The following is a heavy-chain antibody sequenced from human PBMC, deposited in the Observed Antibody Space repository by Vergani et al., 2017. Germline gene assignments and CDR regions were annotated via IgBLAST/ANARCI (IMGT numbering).Heavy chain of an antibody. CDR2: MFHTGEA. V-gene: IGHV4-38-2*02. Sequence: QIQLQESCPGLVKPSETLSLTCSVSGYSISRGFYWAWIRQTPEKGLEWIGGMFHTGEASNSPSLQSRVAFSMDTYKNQFSLPLTSVTAADTAVYFCGVIMVRSPQPDNWFDSWGRGTLVTVSS. J-gene: IGHJ5*01. D-gene: IGHD3-10*01. CDR1: GYSISRGFY. CDR3: GVIMVRSPQPDNWFDS.